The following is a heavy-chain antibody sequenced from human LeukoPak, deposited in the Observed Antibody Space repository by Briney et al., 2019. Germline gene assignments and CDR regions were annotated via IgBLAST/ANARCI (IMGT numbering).Heavy chain of an antibody. J-gene: IGHJ4*02. V-gene: IGHV4-61*08. D-gene: IGHD6-19*01. CDR2: IYYSGST. CDR1: GGSISSGGYY. Sequence: SETLSLTCTVSGGSISSGGYYWSWIRQLPGKGLEWIGYIYYSGSTNYNPSLKSRVTISVDTSKNQFSLKLSSVTAADTAVYYCARVVVGYSSGWFDYWGQGTLVTVSS. CDR3: ARVVVGYSSGWFDY.